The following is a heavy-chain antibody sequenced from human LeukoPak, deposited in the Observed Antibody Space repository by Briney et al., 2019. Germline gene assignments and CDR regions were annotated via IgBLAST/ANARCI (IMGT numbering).Heavy chain of an antibody. V-gene: IGHV1-46*01. J-gene: IGHJ2*01. CDR2: INPIGGST. D-gene: IGHD1-26*01. CDR3: ASSPRGVGYWYFDL. CDR1: GYTLTSYY. Sequence: SVKVSRKASGYTLTSYYMRWVRHAPAQGLECVGIINPIGGSTSYAQNSQGRVTMTRDTSTSAVYMELSRLSSADTVVYYCASSPRGVGYWYFDLWGRGTLVTVSS.